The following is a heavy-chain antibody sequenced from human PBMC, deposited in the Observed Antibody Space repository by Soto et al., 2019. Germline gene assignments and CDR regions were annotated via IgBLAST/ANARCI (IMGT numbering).Heavy chain of an antibody. CDR1: GFSFSNYA. V-gene: IGHV3-23*01. CDR2: ISYGGGTT. J-gene: IGHJ4*02. CDR3: AKNPGYYYDSTGYHFDY. D-gene: IGHD3-22*01. Sequence: GSLRLSCVASGFSFSNYAMSWVRQAPGKGLEWVSAISYGGGTTYYADSVKGRFTISRDNSKNTLYLQMNSLRAEDTAVYYCAKNPGYYYDSTGYHFDYWGQGTLVTVSS.